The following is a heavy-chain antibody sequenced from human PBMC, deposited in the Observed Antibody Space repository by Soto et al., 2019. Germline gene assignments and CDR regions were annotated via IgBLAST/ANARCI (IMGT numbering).Heavy chain of an antibody. J-gene: IGHJ6*03. D-gene: IGHD3-3*01. Sequence: QVQLQQWGAGLLKPSETLSLTCAVYGGSFSGYYWSWIRQPPGKGLEWIGEINHSGSTNYNPSLKSRVTISVDTSKNQFSLKLSSVTAADTAVYYCARILRFLGYMDVWGKGITVTVSS. CDR2: INHSGST. CDR1: GGSFSGYY. CDR3: ARILRFLGYMDV. V-gene: IGHV4-34*01.